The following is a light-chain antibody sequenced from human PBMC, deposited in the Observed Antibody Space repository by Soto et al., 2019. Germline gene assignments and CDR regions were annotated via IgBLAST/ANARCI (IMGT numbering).Light chain of an antibody. CDR1: VLAKKY. J-gene: IGLJ7*01. CDR2: KDS. CDR3: YSAADNNRGV. Sequence: SYELTQPSSVSVSPGQTARITCAGDVLAKKYARWFQQKPGQAPVLVIYKDSERPSGIPERFSGSSSGTTVTLTISGAQVEDEAAYYCYSAADNNRGVFGGGTQLTVL. V-gene: IGLV3-27*01.